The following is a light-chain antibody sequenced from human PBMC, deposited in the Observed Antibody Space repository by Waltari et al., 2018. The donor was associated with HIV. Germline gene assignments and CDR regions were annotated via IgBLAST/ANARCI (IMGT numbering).Light chain of an antibody. V-gene: IGLV3-21*04. Sequence: SYVLTQPPSVSVAPGKTAKITCVGNNIGTKTLQWYQQKPAQAPVLVIYYNADRPSGIPERFSGSNSGNTATLTINRVEAGDEADYYCHVWDTISDHVVFGGGSKLTVL. CDR1: NIGTKT. CDR2: YNA. J-gene: IGLJ2*01. CDR3: HVWDTISDHVV.